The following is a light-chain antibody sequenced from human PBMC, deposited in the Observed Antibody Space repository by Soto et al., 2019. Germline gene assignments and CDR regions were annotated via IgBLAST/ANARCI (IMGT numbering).Light chain of an antibody. CDR1: SSNIGSNT. V-gene: IGLV1-44*01. J-gene: IGLJ1*01. Sequence: QSVLTQPPSAYGTAGQRVTISCSGSSSNIGSNTVNWYQQLPGTAPKLLIYSNNQRPSGVPDRFSGSKSGTSASLAISGLQSEDEADYYCAAWDDSLNGPGYVFGTGTKVTVL. CDR3: AAWDDSLNGPGYV. CDR2: SNN.